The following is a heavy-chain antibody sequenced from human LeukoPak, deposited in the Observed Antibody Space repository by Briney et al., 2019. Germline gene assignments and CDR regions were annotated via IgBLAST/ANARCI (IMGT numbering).Heavy chain of an antibody. J-gene: IGHJ4*02. CDR1: GFTFSSYA. CDR3: AKASSGRFDY. V-gene: IGHV3-23*01. CDR2: ISGSGGST. D-gene: IGHD6-19*01. Sequence: PGGSLRLSCAASGFTFSSYAMSWVRPAPGKGLEWVSAISGSGGSTYYADSVKGRFTISRDNSKHTLYLQMNSLRAEDTAVYYCAKASSGRFDYWGQGTLVTVSS.